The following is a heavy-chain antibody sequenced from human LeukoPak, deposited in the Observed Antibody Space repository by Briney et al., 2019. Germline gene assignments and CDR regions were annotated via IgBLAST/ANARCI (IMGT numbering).Heavy chain of an antibody. CDR3: ARGGSDCSGGSCCSGSFDY. V-gene: IGHV1-8*01. CDR2: MNPNSGNT. CDR1: GYTFTSYD. D-gene: IGHD2-15*01. Sequence: ASVKVSCKASGYTFTSYDINWVRQATGQGLEWMGWMNPNSGNTGYAQKFQGRVTMTRNTSISTAYMELSSLRSEDTAVYYCARGGSDCSGGSCCSGSFDYWGQGTLVTVSS. J-gene: IGHJ4*02.